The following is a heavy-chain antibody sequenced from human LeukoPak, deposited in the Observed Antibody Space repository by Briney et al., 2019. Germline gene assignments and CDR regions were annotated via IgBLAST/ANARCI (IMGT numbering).Heavy chain of an antibody. J-gene: IGHJ5*02. CDR2: ISTSGST. Sequence: SQTLSLTCTVSGGSISSGSYYWSWIRQPAGKGLEWIGHISTSGSTNYNPSLKSRVTISVDTSKNQFSLKLSSVTAADTAVYYCATSRVVAGGYNWFDPWGQGTLVTVSS. D-gene: IGHD2-15*01. CDR3: ATSRVVAGGYNWFDP. V-gene: IGHV4-61*09. CDR1: GGSISSGSYY.